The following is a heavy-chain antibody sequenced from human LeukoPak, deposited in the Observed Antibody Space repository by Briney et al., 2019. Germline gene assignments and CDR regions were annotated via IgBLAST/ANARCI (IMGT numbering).Heavy chain of an antibody. Sequence: GGSLRLSRAASGFTFSSYEMNWVRQAPGKGLEWVSYISSSGSTIYYADSVKGRFTISRDNAKNSLYLQMNSLRAEDTAVYYCARQVWVTTSDYYYGMDVWGKGTTVTVSS. CDR1: GFTFSSYE. D-gene: IGHD4-17*01. V-gene: IGHV3-48*03. CDR3: ARQVWVTTSDYYYGMDV. J-gene: IGHJ6*04. CDR2: ISSSGSTI.